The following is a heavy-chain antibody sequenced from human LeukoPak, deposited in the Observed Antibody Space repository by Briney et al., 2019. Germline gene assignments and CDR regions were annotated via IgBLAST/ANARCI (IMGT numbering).Heavy chain of an antibody. CDR1: GGSITSSY. J-gene: IGHJ5*02. CDR2: IHYTGST. D-gene: IGHD3-9*01. Sequence: PSETLSLTCTVSGGSITSSYWSWIRQSPGKGLEWIGYIHYTGSTNYNPSLKSRVTMLIDTSKNQFSLKLSSVTAADTAVYYCARGRYSAGDDWFDPWGQGTLVTVSS. CDR3: ARGRYSAGDDWFDP. V-gene: IGHV4-59*01.